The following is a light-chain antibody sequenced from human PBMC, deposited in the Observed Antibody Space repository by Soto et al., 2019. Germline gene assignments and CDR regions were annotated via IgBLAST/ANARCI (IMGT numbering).Light chain of an antibody. V-gene: IGKV3-15*01. CDR2: ATS. Sequence: EIVMTQSPATLSVSPGERATLSCRVSHRVSSYLAWYQQKPGQAPRLLIYATSTRATGVPARFSGSGSGTEFTLTINSLQTEDVAVYYCQQYYSAPITFGQGTRLEIK. CDR3: QQYYSAPIT. CDR1: HRVSSY. J-gene: IGKJ5*01.